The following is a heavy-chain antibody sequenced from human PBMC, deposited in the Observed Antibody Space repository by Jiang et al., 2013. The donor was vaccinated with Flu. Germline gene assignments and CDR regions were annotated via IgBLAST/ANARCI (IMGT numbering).Heavy chain of an antibody. Sequence: WVRQAPGQGLEWMGGIIPIFGTANYAQKFQGRVTITADKSTSTAYMELSSLRSEDTAVYYCARDQDPLVVTSSPFDYWGQGTLVTVSS. J-gene: IGHJ4*02. V-gene: IGHV1-69*06. CDR3: ARDQDPLVVTSSPFDY. CDR2: IIPIFGTA. D-gene: IGHD3-22*01.